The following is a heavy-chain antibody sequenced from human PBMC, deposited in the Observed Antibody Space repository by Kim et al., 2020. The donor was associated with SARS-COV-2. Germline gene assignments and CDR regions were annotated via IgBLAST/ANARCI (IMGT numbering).Heavy chain of an antibody. J-gene: IGHJ3*02. CDR2: INWNGGST. CDR3: ARGRSSGYSPGAFDI. CDR1: GFTFDDYG. Sequence: GGSLRLSCAASGFTFDDYGMSWVRQAPGKGLEWVSGINWNGGSTGYADSVKGRFTISRDNAKNSLYLQRNSLRAEDTALNHCARGRSSGYSPGAFDIWGQGTMVTVSS. D-gene: IGHD3-22*01. V-gene: IGHV3-20*01.